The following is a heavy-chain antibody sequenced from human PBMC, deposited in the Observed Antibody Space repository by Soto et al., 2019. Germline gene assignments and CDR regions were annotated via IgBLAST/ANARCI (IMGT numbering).Heavy chain of an antibody. CDR2: IYWDDDK. Sequence: QITLKESGPPLVKPTQTLTLTCTSSGFSLSTSGVGVGWIRQPPGKALEWLALIYWDDDKRYSPSLKSRLTITKDTSKNQVVLTMTNMDPVDTATYYCAHNLYGDYCVDYWGQGTLVTVSS. D-gene: IGHD4-17*01. J-gene: IGHJ4*02. CDR1: GFSLSTSGVG. V-gene: IGHV2-5*02. CDR3: AHNLYGDYCVDY.